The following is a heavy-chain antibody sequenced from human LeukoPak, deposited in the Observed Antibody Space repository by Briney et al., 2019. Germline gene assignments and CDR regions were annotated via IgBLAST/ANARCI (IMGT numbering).Heavy chain of an antibody. V-gene: IGHV4-59*08. CDR3: ASTDRITIFGVVSD. CDR1: GGSISSYY. Sequence: PSETLSLTCTVSGGSISSYYWSWIRQPPGKGLEWIGYIYYSGSTNYNPSLKSRVTISVDTSKNQFSLKLSSVTAADTAVYYCASTDRITIFGVVSDWGQGTLVTVSS. CDR2: IYYSGST. J-gene: IGHJ4*02. D-gene: IGHD3-3*01.